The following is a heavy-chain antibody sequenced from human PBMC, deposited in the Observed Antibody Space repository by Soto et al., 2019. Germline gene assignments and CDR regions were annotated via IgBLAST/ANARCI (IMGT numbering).Heavy chain of an antibody. CDR2: IYWDDDE. V-gene: IGHV2-5*02. J-gene: IGHJ4*02. CDR1: GFSLTSHHMG. D-gene: IGHD4-17*01. Sequence: QITLRESGPALVRPAQTLTLTCTFSGFSLTSHHMGVAWIRQPPGKAMEWLALIYWDDDERFKPSLKDRLAISNDTSKNQVVLTMTNMGPLDTATYFCAHAGDYDLLSFDHWGPGTLVTVSS. CDR3: AHAGDYDLLSFDH.